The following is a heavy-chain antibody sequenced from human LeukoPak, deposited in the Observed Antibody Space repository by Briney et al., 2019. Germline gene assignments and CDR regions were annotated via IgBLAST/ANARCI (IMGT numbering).Heavy chain of an antibody. CDR3: ARESETDYGGYSD. V-gene: IGHV4-34*01. CDR2: FDHSGIT. J-gene: IGHJ4*02. D-gene: IGHD4-23*01. Sequence: SSETLSLTCAVNGGSFSGSYWSWIRQPPGKGLEWIGEFDHSGITNYNPSLKSRATISVDTSKTQFSLTVRSVTAADTAVYYCARESETDYGGYSDWGQGTLVTVSS. CDR1: GGSFSGSY.